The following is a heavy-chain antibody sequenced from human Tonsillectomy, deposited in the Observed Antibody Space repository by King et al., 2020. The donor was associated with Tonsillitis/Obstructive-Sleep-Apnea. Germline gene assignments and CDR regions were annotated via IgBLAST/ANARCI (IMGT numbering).Heavy chain of an antibody. J-gene: IGHJ3*02. CDR2: IKSKTDGGTT. V-gene: IGHV3-15*01. CDR3: TTLREYCSSISCYYAFDI. D-gene: IGHD2-2*01. CDR1: GFTFTNAW. Sequence: EVQLVESGGGLVKPGGSLRLSCVASGFTFTNAWMSWVRQAPGKGLEWVGRIKSKTDGGTTDYAAPVKGRFTISRDDSKNTLYLQMKSLKTEDTAMYYCTTLREYCSSISCYYAFDIWGQGTMVTVSS.